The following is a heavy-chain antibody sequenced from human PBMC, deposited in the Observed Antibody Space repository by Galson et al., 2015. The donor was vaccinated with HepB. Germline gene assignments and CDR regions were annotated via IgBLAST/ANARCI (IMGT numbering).Heavy chain of an antibody. J-gene: IGHJ5*02. CDR2: IYPGDSDT. V-gene: IGHV5-51*01. CDR1: GYRFTNYW. Sequence: QSGAEVKKPGESLKISCKGSGYRFTNYWIGWVRQMPGKGLEWMGIIYPGDSDTRYSPSFQGQVTFSADKSINTAYLHWSSLQASDTAIYYCARHECSSSGCYPFDPWGQGTLVTVSS. D-gene: IGHD2-2*01. CDR3: ARHECSSSGCYPFDP.